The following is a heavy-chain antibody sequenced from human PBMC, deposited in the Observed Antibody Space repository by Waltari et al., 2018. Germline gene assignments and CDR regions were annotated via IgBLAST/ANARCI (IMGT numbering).Heavy chain of an antibody. CDR3: VRGYPDIVATISDY. CDR1: RSSIRNNNYY. V-gene: IGHV4-39*07. D-gene: IGHD5-12*01. CDR2: FYKSGTT. Sequence: QLQLQESGPGLVKPSETLSLTCTVSRSSIRNNNYYWGWVRQPPGKGLEWIGSFYKSGTTYYNPSLKSRVTISVDTSNNQFSLKLNSGTAADTAVYYCVRGYPDIVATISDYWGQGTLVIVSS. J-gene: IGHJ4*02.